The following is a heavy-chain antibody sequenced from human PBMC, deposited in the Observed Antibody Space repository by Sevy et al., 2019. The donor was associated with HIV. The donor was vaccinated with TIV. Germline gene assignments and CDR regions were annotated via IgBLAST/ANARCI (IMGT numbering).Heavy chain of an antibody. J-gene: IGHJ4*02. D-gene: IGHD4-17*01. CDR2: ISYDGSNK. CDR3: ARDTGGDYSRGYFDY. Sequence: GGSLRLSCAASGFTFSSYAMHWVRQAPGKGLEWVAVISYDGSNKYYADSVKGRFTISRDNSKNTLYLQMNSLRAEDTAVYYCARDTGGDYSRGYFDYWGQGTLVTVSS. CDR1: GFTFSSYA. V-gene: IGHV3-30-3*01.